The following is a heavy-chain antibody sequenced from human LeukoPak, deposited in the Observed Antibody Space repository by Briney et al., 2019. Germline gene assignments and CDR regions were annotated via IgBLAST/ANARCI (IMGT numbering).Heavy chain of an antibody. D-gene: IGHD4-17*01. CDR2: IWYDGSNK. J-gene: IGHJ3*02. Sequence: GRSLRLSCAASGFTFSSYGMHWVRQAPGKGLEWVAVIWYDGSNKYYADSVKGRFTISRDNSKNTLYLQMNSLRAEDTAVYYCAKASYGPRGAFDIWGQGTMVIVSS. V-gene: IGHV3-33*06. CDR1: GFTFSSYG. CDR3: AKASYGPRGAFDI.